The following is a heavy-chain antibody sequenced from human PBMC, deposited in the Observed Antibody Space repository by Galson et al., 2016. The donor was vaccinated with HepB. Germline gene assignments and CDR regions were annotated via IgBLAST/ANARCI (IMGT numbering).Heavy chain of an antibody. V-gene: IGHV4-61*02. CDR3: ARDAWYDGPDF. CDR1: GDAVSSGDSF. D-gene: IGHD1-1*01. CDR2: VYKSGST. Sequence: TLSLTCTVSGDAVSSGDSFWSWVRQPAGKGLEWLGRVYKSGSTHHNPTLKSRVTLSVDPSNNLFSLTLTSVTAADTATYFCARDAWYDGPDFWGRGTLVTVSS. J-gene: IGHJ4*03.